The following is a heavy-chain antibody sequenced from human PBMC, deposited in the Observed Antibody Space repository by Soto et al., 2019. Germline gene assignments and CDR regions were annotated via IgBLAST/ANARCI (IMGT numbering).Heavy chain of an antibody. Sequence: ASVKVSCKASGYTFTGYYMHRVRQAPGQGLEWMGWINPNSGGTNYAQKFQGWVTMTRDTSISTAYMELSRLRSDDTAVYYCARNYYGSGSYPPLGFDPWGQGTLVTVSS. J-gene: IGHJ5*02. V-gene: IGHV1-2*04. CDR1: GYTFTGYY. CDR2: INPNSGGT. D-gene: IGHD3-10*01. CDR3: ARNYYGSGSYPPLGFDP.